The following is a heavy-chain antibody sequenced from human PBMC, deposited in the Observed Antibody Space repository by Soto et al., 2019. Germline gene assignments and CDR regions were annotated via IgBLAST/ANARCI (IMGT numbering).Heavy chain of an antibody. V-gene: IGHV3-30-3*01. CDR2: IAYDGINK. D-gene: IGHD3-16*01. CDR1: GFTFSTYA. J-gene: IGHJ4*02. CDR3: ARDGGSY. Sequence: QVQLVESGGGVVQPGRSLRLSCAASGFTFSTYAMHWIRQAPGKGLEWVTVIAYDGINKYYADSVKGRFTISRDNSKNTLYLQMNSLGPEDTAVYYCARDGGSYWGQGTPVIVSS.